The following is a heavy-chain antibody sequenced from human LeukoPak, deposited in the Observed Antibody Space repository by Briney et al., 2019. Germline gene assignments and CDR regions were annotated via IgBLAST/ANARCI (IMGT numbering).Heavy chain of an antibody. Sequence: GGSLRLSCAASGFTFSSYWMSWVRQAPGKGLEWVANIKHDGSEKYYVDSVKGRLTISRDNAKNSLYLQMNSLRAEDTAVYYCARKGSGVLLWFGELLLGAFDIWGQGTMVTVSS. V-gene: IGHV3-7*01. CDR3: ARKGSGVLLWFGELLLGAFDI. D-gene: IGHD3-10*01. CDR2: IKHDGSEK. J-gene: IGHJ3*02. CDR1: GFTFSSYW.